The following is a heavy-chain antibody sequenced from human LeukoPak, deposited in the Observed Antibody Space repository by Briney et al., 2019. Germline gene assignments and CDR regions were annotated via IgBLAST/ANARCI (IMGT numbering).Heavy chain of an antibody. D-gene: IGHD2-8*01. Sequence: ASETLSLTCTVSGGSISTYYGNWIRQAPGKGLEWIGYIYYSGSTNYNPSLKSRVTISVDTSKNQCSLRLSSVTSADTAVYYCTRSTNLEAFDIWGQGTMVTVSS. CDR1: GGSISTYY. J-gene: IGHJ3*02. CDR2: IYYSGST. V-gene: IGHV4-59*01. CDR3: TRSTNLEAFDI.